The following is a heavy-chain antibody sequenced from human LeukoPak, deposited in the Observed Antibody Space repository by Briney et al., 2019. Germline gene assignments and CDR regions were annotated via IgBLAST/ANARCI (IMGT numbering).Heavy chain of an antibody. CDR2: IHHTGST. V-gene: IGHV4-30-2*01. J-gene: IGHJ5*02. CDR3: ARTPTHCGGDCYYFDP. D-gene: IGHD2-21*02. Sequence: PSETLSLTCAVSGGSISSSGYSWSWIRQPPGKGLEWIGYIHHTGSTYYNPSLKSRVTISVDRSKNQFSLKLSSVTAADTAMYFCARTPTHCGGDCYYFDPWGQGTLVTVSS. CDR1: GGSISSSGYS.